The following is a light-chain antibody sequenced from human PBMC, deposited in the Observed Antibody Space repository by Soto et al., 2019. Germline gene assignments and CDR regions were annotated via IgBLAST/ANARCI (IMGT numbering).Light chain of an antibody. CDR3: QQYDDWLRLT. CDR1: LRVSSN. J-gene: IGKJ4*01. Sequence: SLATRSSSKRERATLSCRVILRVSSNFAWYQQKPGQAPSLLIYGASTRATGIPARFSGSGSGTEFNLTISSLQSEDFAVYFCQQYDDWLRLTFGEGSNV. V-gene: IGKV3-15*01. CDR2: GAS.